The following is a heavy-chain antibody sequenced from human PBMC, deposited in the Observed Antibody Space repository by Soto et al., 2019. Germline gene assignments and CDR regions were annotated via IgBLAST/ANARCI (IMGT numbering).Heavy chain of an antibody. Sequence: LRLSCAVSGFTVSNSWLHWVRQAPGEGLVWVSAINNDGSATFYADSVTGRFAISRDNARNTLFLQVNSLRAEDTGVYYCATTFEYWGQGTLVTVSS. V-gene: IGHV3-74*01. CDR1: GFTVSNSW. CDR3: ATTFEY. CDR2: INNDGSAT. J-gene: IGHJ4*02.